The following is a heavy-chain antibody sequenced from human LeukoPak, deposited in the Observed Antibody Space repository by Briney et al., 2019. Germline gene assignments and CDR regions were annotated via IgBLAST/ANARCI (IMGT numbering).Heavy chain of an antibody. V-gene: IGHV3-23*01. CDR1: GFTFSSYA. J-gene: IGHJ4*02. CDR2: ISGSGGST. Sequence: GESLRLSCAASGFTFSSYAMSWVRQAPGKGLEWVSAISGSGGSTYYADSVKGRFTISRDNSKNTLHLQMNSLRAEDTAVYYCAKGSSSSRPYYFDYWGQGTLVTVSS. CDR3: AKGSSSSRPYYFDY. D-gene: IGHD6-6*01.